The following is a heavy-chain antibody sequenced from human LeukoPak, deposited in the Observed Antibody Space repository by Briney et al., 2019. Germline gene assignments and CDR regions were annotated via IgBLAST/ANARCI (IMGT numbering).Heavy chain of an antibody. CDR3: ARDHRYCSSTSCYRFIDY. J-gene: IGHJ4*02. Sequence: SQTLSLTCTVSGGSISSGGYYWSWIRQHPGKGLEWIGYIYYSGSTYYNPSLKSRVTISVDTSKNQFSLKLSSATAADTAVYYCARDHRYCSSTSCYRFIDYWGQGTLVTVSS. CDR2: IYYSGST. V-gene: IGHV4-31*03. D-gene: IGHD2-2*01. CDR1: GGSISSGGYY.